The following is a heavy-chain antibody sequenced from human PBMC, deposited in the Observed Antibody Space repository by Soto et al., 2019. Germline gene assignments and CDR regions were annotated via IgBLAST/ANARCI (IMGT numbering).Heavy chain of an antibody. CDR3: AKAREVYCTNGVCYSEPQYYFDY. J-gene: IGHJ4*02. D-gene: IGHD2-8*01. Sequence: GGSLRLSCAASGFTFSSSWMHWVRQAPGKGLVWVSRVSGSGGSTYYADSVKGRFTISRDNSKNTLYLQMNSLRAEDTAVYYCAKAREVYCTNGVCYSEPQYYFDYWGQGTLVTVSS. CDR1: GFTFSSSW. V-gene: IGHV3-23*01. CDR2: VSGSGGST.